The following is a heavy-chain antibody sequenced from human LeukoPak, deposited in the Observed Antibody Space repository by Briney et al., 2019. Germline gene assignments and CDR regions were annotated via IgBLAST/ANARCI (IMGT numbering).Heavy chain of an antibody. J-gene: IGHJ4*02. CDR2: IKQDGSEK. CDR1: GFTFSSYW. D-gene: IGHD6-13*01. Sequence: GGSLRLSCAASGFTFSSYWMSWVRQAPGKGLEWVANIKQDGSEKSYVDSVKGRFTISRDNAKNSLYLQMNSLRVEDTAVYFRARDLAAAGIVYFRGYWGQGTLVTVPS. CDR3: ARDLAAAGIVYFRGY. V-gene: IGHV3-7*05.